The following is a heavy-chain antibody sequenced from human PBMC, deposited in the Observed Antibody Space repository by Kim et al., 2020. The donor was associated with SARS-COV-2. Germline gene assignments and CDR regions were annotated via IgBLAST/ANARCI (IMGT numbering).Heavy chain of an antibody. V-gene: IGHV2-5*02. CDR1: GFSLSPSGLG. D-gene: IGHD3-9*01. J-gene: IGHJ5*02. CDR3: AHKAYDNLYTYFDP. Sequence: SGPTLVNPTQTLTLTCTFSGFSLSPSGLGVGWIRQPPGKALEWLALIYWDDDKRYSPSLKSRLTITKDTSKNQVVLTMTNMDPADTATYYCAHKAYDNLYTYFDPWGQGTLVTVSS. CDR2: IYWDDDK.